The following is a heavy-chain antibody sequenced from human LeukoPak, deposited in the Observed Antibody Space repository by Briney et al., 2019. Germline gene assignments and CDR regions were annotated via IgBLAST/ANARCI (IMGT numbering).Heavy chain of an antibody. J-gene: IGHJ4*02. CDR3: AREVMDYDSSGYYDY. D-gene: IGHD3-22*01. CDR1: GYTFTSYY. Sequence: GASVKVSCKASGYTFTSYYMHWVRQAPGQGLEWMGIINPSGGSTSYAQKFQGRVTMTRDTSTSTVYMELSSLRSEDTAVYYCAREVMDYDSSGYYDYWGQGTLVTVSS. CDR2: INPSGGST. V-gene: IGHV1-46*01.